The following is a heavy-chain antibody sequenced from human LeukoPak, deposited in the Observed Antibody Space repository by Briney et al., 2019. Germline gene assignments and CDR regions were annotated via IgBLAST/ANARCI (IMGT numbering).Heavy chain of an antibody. J-gene: IGHJ3*02. V-gene: IGHV4-34*01. CDR2: INHSGST. D-gene: IGHD2-21*02. CDR1: GGSFSGYY. CDR3: ARGVVTASGDDAFDI. Sequence: SETLSLTCAVYGGSFSGYYWSWIRQPPGKGLEWIGEINHSGSTNYNPSLKSRVTISVATSKNQFSLKLSSVTAADTAVYYCARGVVTASGDDAFDIWGQGTMVTVSS.